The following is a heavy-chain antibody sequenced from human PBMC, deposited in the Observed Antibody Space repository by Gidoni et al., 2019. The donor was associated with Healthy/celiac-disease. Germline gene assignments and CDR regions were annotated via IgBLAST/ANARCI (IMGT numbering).Heavy chain of an antibody. CDR2: IYYSGRT. CDR1: GGPISSYY. Sequence: QVQLQESGPGLVKPSETLSLTCTVSGGPISSYYWSWIRQPPGKGLEWIGYIYYSGRTNYNPSLKRRVTISVDTSKNQFSLKLSSVTAADTAVYYCASSGYSYGPYFDYWGQGTLVTVSS. CDR3: ASSGYSYGPYFDY. D-gene: IGHD5-18*01. V-gene: IGHV4-59*01. J-gene: IGHJ4*02.